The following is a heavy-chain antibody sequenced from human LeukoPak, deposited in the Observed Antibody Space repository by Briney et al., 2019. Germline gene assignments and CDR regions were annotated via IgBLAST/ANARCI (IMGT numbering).Heavy chain of an antibody. CDR1: GGSISSYY. Sequence: SETLSLTCTVSGGSISSYYWSWIRQPPGKGLEWIGYIYYSGSTNYNPSLKSRVTISVDTSKNQFSLKLSSVTAADTAVYYCAREAYYYDSSGYYYSRAFDIWGQGTMVTVSS. V-gene: IGHV4-59*01. D-gene: IGHD3-22*01. CDR2: IYYSGST. CDR3: AREAYYYDSSGYYYSRAFDI. J-gene: IGHJ3*02.